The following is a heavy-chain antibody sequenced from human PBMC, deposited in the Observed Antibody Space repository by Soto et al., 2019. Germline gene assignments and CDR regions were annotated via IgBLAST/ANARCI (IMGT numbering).Heavy chain of an antibody. D-gene: IGHD6-13*01. CDR3: ARHETAGAGHDY. V-gene: IGHV5-10-1*01. CDR1: GYSFTSYW. Sequence: GESLKISCEGSGYSFTSYWISWVRQMPGKGLEWMGRIDPSDSYTNYSPSFQGHVTISADKSISTAYLQWSSLKASDTAMFYCARHETAGAGHDYWGQGTTVTVSS. CDR2: IDPSDSYT. J-gene: IGHJ6*02.